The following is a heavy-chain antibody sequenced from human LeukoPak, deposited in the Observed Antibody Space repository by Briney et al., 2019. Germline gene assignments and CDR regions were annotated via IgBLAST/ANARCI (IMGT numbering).Heavy chain of an antibody. CDR1: GYTFTGYY. CDR3: ARTKLVGLLRFLEWLGGGFDY. V-gene: IGHV1-2*06. J-gene: IGHJ4*02. CDR2: INPNSGGT. D-gene: IGHD3-3*01. Sequence: ASVKVSCKASGYTFTGYYMHWLRQAPGQGLEWMGRINPNSGGTNYAQKFQGRVTMTRDTSISTAYMELSRLRSDHTAVYYCARTKLVGLLRFLEWLGGGFDYWGQGTLVTVSS.